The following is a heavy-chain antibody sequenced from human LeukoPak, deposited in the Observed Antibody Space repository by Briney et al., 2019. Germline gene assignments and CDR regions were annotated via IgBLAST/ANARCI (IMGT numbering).Heavy chain of an antibody. V-gene: IGHV3-23*01. Sequence: GGPLRLSCAASVFTFSNYAVNCVRQAPGKGVEWVSTIINSGGSTYYADSVKGRFTISRDSSKNTLYLQMNSLRDEDTAVYYCAKDIYGDYGGLDYWGQGTLVTVSS. D-gene: IGHD4-17*01. CDR2: IINSGGST. CDR3: AKDIYGDYGGLDY. J-gene: IGHJ4*02. CDR1: VFTFSNYA.